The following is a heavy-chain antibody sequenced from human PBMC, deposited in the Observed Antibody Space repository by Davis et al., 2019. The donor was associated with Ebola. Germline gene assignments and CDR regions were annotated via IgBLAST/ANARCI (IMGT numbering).Heavy chain of an antibody. D-gene: IGHD3-22*01. J-gene: IGHJ4*02. CDR1: GFTFSSYG. CDR2: ISYDGSNK. Sequence: GESLKISCAASGFTFSSYGMHWVRQAPGKGLGWVAVISYDGSNKYYADSVKGRFTISRDNSKKTLYLQMNILRAENTAVYYWARNLYYYGSSGYYYGFPDYWGQGTRVTVSS. V-gene: IGHV3-30*03. CDR3: ARNLYYYGSSGYYYGFPDY.